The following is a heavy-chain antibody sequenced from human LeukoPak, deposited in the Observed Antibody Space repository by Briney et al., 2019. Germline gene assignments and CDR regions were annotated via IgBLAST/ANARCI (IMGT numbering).Heavy chain of an antibody. CDR3: ARGPMWLQSYYFDY. Sequence: KPSETLSLTCAVYGGSFSGYYWSWIRQPPGKGLEWIGEINHSGSTNYNPSLKSRVTISVDTSKNQFSLKLSSVTAADTAVYYCARGPMWLQSYYFDYWGQGTLVTVSS. CDR1: GGSFSGYY. V-gene: IGHV4-34*01. CDR2: INHSGST. D-gene: IGHD5-24*01. J-gene: IGHJ4*02.